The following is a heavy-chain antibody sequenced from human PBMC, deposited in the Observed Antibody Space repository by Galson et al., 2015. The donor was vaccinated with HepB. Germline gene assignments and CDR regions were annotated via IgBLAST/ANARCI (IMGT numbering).Heavy chain of an antibody. CDR1: GFPFSTYT. CDR3: EKDRNSTSPGTYGMDV. Sequence: SLRLSCAASGFPFSTYTMSWVRQAPGKGLEWVSAISGSGGTTYYADSVRGRFTISRDNTKRTLYLQMNRLRGEDTALYYCEKDRNSTSPGTYGMDVWGQGTTVTVFS. CDR2: ISGSGGTT. J-gene: IGHJ6*02. D-gene: IGHD6-6*01. V-gene: IGHV3-23*01.